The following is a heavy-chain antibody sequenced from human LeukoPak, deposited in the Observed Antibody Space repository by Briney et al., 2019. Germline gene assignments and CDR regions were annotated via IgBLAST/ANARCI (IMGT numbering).Heavy chain of an antibody. Sequence: SGGSLRLSCAASGFSFSTNSMNWVRQVPGKGLEWISYISSNSATTYYADSVKGRFTISRDNAKNSLYLHMNSLRADDTAVYYCDRDTKSLIDYWGQGTLVTVSS. CDR3: DRDTKSLIDY. CDR1: GFSFSTNS. V-gene: IGHV3-48*01. D-gene: IGHD2-8*01. J-gene: IGHJ4*02. CDR2: ISSNSATT.